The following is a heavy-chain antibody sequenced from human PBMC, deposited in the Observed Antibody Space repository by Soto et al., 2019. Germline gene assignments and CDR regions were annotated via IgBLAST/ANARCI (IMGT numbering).Heavy chain of an antibody. Sequence: TLSLTCTVSGGSINNKFWGWIRQPPGKALEWLALIYWDDDKRYSQSLKSRLTITKDTSKNQVVLTMTNMDPVDTATYYCAHVTYSSGCNYWGQVTLVTVSS. J-gene: IGHJ4*02. CDR3: AHVTYSSGCNY. CDR1: GGSINNKFW. CDR2: IYWDDDK. D-gene: IGHD6-19*01. V-gene: IGHV2-5*02.